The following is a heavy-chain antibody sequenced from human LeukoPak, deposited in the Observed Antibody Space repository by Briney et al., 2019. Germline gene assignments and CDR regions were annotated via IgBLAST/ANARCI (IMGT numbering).Heavy chain of an antibody. CDR2: ISSSATST. J-gene: IGHJ4*02. V-gene: IGHV3-23*01. CDR3: AKSPVGSTFGQNPYYYFFDS. Sequence: AESLRLSCAGSGFTFTSYALSWVRQAPGKGLEWVSTISSSATSTYYPDSVNGRFTIARDNSENTLCLQLNSIRGDDTAFFYCAKSPVGSTFGQNPYYYFFDSWGQGTLVTVS. CDR1: GFTFTSYA. D-gene: IGHD1-26*01.